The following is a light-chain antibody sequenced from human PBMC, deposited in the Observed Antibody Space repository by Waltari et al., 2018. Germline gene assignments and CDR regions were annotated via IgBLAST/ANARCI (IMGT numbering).Light chain of an antibody. CDR2: GNN. CDR1: SLRKYY. CDR3: DSWDTSDTHWI. Sequence: SSELTQDPAVSVALGQTVRITCQGDSLRKYYASWYQQKPGQAPVMVGYGNNNRPSGIPERFSGSNSGNTASLTITGAQVEDEADYYCDSWDTSDTHWIFGGGTRLTVL. J-gene: IGLJ2*01. V-gene: IGLV3-19*01.